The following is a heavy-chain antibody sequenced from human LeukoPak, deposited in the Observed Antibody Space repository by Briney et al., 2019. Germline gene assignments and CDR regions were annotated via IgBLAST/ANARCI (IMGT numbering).Heavy chain of an antibody. Sequence: SETLSLTCTVSGGSISSSSYYWGWVRQPPGKGLEWIGSIYYSGSTYYNPSLKSRVTISVDTSKNQFSLKLSSVTAADTAVYYCARLELYSSSWYDYWGQGTLVTVSS. D-gene: IGHD6-13*01. CDR3: ARLELYSSSWYDY. V-gene: IGHV4-39*01. CDR2: IYYSGST. J-gene: IGHJ4*02. CDR1: GGSISSSSYY.